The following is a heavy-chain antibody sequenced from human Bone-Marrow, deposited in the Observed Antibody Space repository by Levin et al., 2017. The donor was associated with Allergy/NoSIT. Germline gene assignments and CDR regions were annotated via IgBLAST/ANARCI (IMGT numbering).Heavy chain of an antibody. D-gene: IGHD6-19*01. J-gene: IGHJ4*02. CDR2: ISGSGGST. Sequence: GGSLRLSCAASGFTFSSFAMSWVRQAPGKGLEWVSAISGSGGSTYYADSVMGRFTISRDNSKNTLYLQMNSLRADDAAVYYCAKERYSSGWQSSYFDYWGQGTLVTVSS. CDR1: GFTFSSFA. V-gene: IGHV3-23*01. CDR3: AKERYSSGWQSSYFDY.